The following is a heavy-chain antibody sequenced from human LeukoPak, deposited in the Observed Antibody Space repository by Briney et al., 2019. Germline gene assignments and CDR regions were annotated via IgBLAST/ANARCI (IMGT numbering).Heavy chain of an antibody. D-gene: IGHD3-10*01. CDR3: VGRHYYGSGSPEYFEY. J-gene: IGHJ4*02. Sequence: PSETLSLTCTVSGGSINNHYCNWIRHPPGKGLEWIGYIYYTGSTTYNPPLTSRVTMSVDTSRNQFSLKLSFVTAADPAGIYFVGRHYYGSGSPEYFEYWGQGTLVTVSS. V-gene: IGHV4-59*11. CDR2: IYYTGST. CDR1: GGSINNHY.